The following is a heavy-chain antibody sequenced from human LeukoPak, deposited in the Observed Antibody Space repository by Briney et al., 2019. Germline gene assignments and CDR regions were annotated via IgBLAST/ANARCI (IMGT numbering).Heavy chain of an antibody. CDR3: AKDRSMTTVVNKYFQH. CDR2: INNSGGNT. V-gene: IGHV3-23*01. CDR1: GFTFSSYG. D-gene: IGHD4-23*01. J-gene: IGHJ1*01. Sequence: QPGGSLRLSCVASGFTFSSYGMNWVRQAPGKGLEWVSTINNSGGNTYYVDSVKGRFIISRDNSKNTLYLQMNSLRAEDTAVYYCAKDRSMTTVVNKYFQHWGQGTLVTVSS.